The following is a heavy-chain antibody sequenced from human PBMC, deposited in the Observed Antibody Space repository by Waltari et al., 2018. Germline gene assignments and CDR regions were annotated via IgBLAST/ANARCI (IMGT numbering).Heavy chain of an antibody. CDR2: INPNSGGT. Sequence: QVQLVQSGAEVKKPGASVKVSCKASGYTFTGYYMHWVRQAPGQGLEWMGWINPNSGGTNYAQKFQGRVTMTRDTSISTAYMELSRLRSDDTAVYYCARDLGIAARLNAFDIWGQGTMVTVSS. CDR3: ARDLGIAARLNAFDI. CDR1: GYTFTGYY. D-gene: IGHD6-6*01. J-gene: IGHJ3*02. V-gene: IGHV1-2*02.